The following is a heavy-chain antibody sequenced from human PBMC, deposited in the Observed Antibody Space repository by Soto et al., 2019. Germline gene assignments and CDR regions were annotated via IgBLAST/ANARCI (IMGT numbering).Heavy chain of an antibody. D-gene: IGHD2-2*01. CDR3: ARVDGGIYCSSTSCYRDAFDI. Sequence: ASVKVSCKASGYTFTSYDINWVRQATGQGLEWMGWMNPNSGNTGYAQKFQGRVTMTRNTSISTAYMELSSLRSEDTAVYYCARVDGGIYCSSTSCYRDAFDIWGQGTMVTVSS. J-gene: IGHJ3*02. CDR1: GYTFTSYD. V-gene: IGHV1-8*01. CDR2: MNPNSGNT.